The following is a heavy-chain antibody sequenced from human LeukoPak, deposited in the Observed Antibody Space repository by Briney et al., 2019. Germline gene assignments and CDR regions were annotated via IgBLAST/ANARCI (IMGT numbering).Heavy chain of an antibody. D-gene: IGHD3-22*01. J-gene: IGHJ4*02. CDR1: GYTFIIYG. V-gene: IGHV1-18*01. CDR3: VRYSDSSGIPDY. Sequence: ASVKVSCKASGYTFIIYGFSWVRQAPGQGLEWMGWISASNGNTNYAQKFQGRITMTTDTSTSTAYMDLRSLRSDDTAVYYCVRYSDSSGIPDYWGQGTLVIVSS. CDR2: ISASNGNT.